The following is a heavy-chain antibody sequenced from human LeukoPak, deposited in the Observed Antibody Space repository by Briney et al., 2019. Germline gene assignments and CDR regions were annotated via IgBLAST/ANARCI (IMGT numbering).Heavy chain of an antibody. CDR1: GGSFSGYY. CDR2: IYHSGST. Sequence: SETLSLTCAVYGGSFSGYYWSWVRQPPGKGLEWIGEIYHSGSTNYNPSLKSRVTISVDKSKNQFSLKLSSVTAADTAVYYCARLYVLRGIVVVPAPLGAFDIWGQGTMVTVSS. D-gene: IGHD2-2*01. J-gene: IGHJ3*02. CDR3: ARLYVLRGIVVVPAPLGAFDI. V-gene: IGHV4-34*01.